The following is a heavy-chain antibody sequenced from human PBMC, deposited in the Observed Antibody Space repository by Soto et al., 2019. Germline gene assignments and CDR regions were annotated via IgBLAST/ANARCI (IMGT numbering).Heavy chain of an antibody. V-gene: IGHV4-31*03. J-gene: IGHJ4*02. CDR3: AGGYAWEALLAH. D-gene: IGHD1-26*01. CDR1: GASVNSGGYY. Sequence: QVQLQESGPGLVKPSETLSLTCSVSGASVNSGGYYWNWIRQLPGKGLEWIGYVYFRGTTYYNPSLESRVTISLDTSQNQFSLRLSSVTAADTAIYFCAGGYAWEALLAHWGQGILVTVSS. CDR2: VYFRGTT.